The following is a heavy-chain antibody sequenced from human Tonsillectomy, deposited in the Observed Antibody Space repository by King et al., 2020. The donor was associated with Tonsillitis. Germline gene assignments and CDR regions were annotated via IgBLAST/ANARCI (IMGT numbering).Heavy chain of an antibody. CDR1: GFTFSNYA. J-gene: IGHJ6*03. V-gene: IGHV3-23*04. CDR2: ISDSGGST. CDR3: AKGSYMDV. Sequence: VQLVESGGGLVQPGGSLRLSCAASGFTFSNYAMTWVRQAPGKGLEWVSVISDSGGSTYHADSVKGRFTFSRDNSKNTLFLQMNSLRAEDTAIYYCAKGSYMDVWGKGTTVTVSS.